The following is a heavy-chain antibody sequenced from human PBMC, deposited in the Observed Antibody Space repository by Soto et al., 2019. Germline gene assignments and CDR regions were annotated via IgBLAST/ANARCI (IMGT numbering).Heavy chain of an antibody. D-gene: IGHD6-19*01. J-gene: IGHJ4*02. CDR2: NYYSGST. CDR3: ASHYRRRGWEWATEPLFDY. Sequence: SETLSLDCPVSGVTISSYYWGLIRQPPGKGLEWNGYNYYSGSTKNNPSLKSRVTISVDTSKNQFSLKLRSVTAADTAVYYCASHYRRRGWEWATEPLFDYWGQGTLVTVSS. V-gene: IGHV4-59*01. CDR1: GVTISSYY.